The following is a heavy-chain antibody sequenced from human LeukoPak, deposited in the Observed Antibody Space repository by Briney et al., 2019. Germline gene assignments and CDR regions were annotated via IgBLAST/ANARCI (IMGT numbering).Heavy chain of an antibody. J-gene: IGHJ4*02. CDR2: IKQDGSEK. V-gene: IGHV3-7*01. CDR3: ARIYGGKGGNFDY. Sequence: GGSLRLSCAASGFTFSSYWMSWVRQAPGKGLEWVANIKQDGSEKYYVDSVKGRFTISRDNAKNSLYLRMNSLRAEDTAVYYCARIYGGKGGNFDYWGQGTLVTVSS. CDR1: GFTFSSYW. D-gene: IGHD4-23*01.